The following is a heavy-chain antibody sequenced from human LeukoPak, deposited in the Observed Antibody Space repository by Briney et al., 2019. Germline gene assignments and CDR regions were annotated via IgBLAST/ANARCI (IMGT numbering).Heavy chain of an antibody. D-gene: IGHD3-16*02. J-gene: IGHJ5*01. CDR1: GDSIGSYY. CDR2: IFYSGST. CDR3: ARGRARDGSYPWLDS. Sequence: SETLSLTCSVSGDSIGSYYWTWIRQSPGKGLEWIGYIFYSGSTNYSPSLKSRVTISVDTPNNQFSLQLRSVTAADTAIYYCARGRARDGSYPWLDSWGQGTLVTVSS. V-gene: IGHV4-59*01.